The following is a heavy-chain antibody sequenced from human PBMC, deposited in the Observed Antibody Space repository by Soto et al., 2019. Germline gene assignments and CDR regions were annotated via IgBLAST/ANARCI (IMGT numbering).Heavy chain of an antibody. D-gene: IGHD3-3*01. V-gene: IGHV1-69*13. CDR1: GGTFSSYA. Sequence: SVKGSWKAVGGTFSSYACSWVRHAPGQGLEWMGGIIPIFSTTHYAQNFQGRVTITADGSTSTAYMELSSLRSEDTAVYYCAAAVWRGYSEYYYGMDVWGLGTTVTVSS. J-gene: IGHJ6*02. CDR3: AAAVWRGYSEYYYGMDV. CDR2: IIPIFSTT.